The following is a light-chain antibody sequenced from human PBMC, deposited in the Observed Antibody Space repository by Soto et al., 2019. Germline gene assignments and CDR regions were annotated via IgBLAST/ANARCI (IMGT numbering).Light chain of an antibody. CDR3: QQRSNWPSIT. V-gene: IGKV3-11*01. CDR1: QSVSNY. CDR2: GAS. Sequence: EIVLTQSPGTLSLSPGERATLSCRASQSVSNYLAWYQRKPGQVPRLLIYGASTRATDIPARFSGSGSGTDFTLTINSLEPEDFAVYYCQQRSNWPSITFGQGTRLEF. J-gene: IGKJ5*01.